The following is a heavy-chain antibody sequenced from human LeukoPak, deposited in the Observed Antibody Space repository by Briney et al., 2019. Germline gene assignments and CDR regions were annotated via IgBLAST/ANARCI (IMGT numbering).Heavy chain of an antibody. Sequence: ASVKVSCKASGYTFTSYYMHWVRQAPGQGLEWMGIINPSGRSTSYAQKFQGRVTMTRDTSTSTVYMELSSLRSEDTAVYYCARSVVGVRGVIINFPGYWGQGTLVTVSS. J-gene: IGHJ4*02. V-gene: IGHV1-46*03. D-gene: IGHD3-10*01. CDR2: INPSGRST. CDR1: GYTFTSYY. CDR3: ARSVVGVRGVIINFPGY.